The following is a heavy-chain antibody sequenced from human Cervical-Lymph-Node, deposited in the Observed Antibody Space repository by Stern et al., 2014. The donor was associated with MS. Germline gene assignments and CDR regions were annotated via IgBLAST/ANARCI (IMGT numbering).Heavy chain of an antibody. V-gene: IGHV5-51*03. Sequence: VQLVQSGAEVKEPGESLKISCKASGYNFTDYWIGWVRQEPGQGLECMGLIYPGDSDTRYSPAFEGRVTMSVDRSSSTAYLQWSSLRVSDTAIYYCARWLRGFDPWGQGTLVTVSS. D-gene: IGHD5-12*01. CDR3: ARWLRGFDP. CDR2: IYPGDSDT. J-gene: IGHJ5*02. CDR1: GYNFTDYW.